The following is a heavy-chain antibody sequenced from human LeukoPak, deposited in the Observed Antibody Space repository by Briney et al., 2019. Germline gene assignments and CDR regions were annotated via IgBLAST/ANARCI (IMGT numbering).Heavy chain of an antibody. Sequence: ASVKVSCKASGNTFTSYDINWVRQATGQGLEWMGWISAYNGNTNYAQKLQGRVTMTTDTSTSTAYMELRSLRSDDTAVYYCARDRAVAVPPFDYWGQGPLVTVSS. D-gene: IGHD6-19*01. J-gene: IGHJ4*02. CDR3: ARDRAVAVPPFDY. CDR2: ISAYNGNT. CDR1: GNTFTSYD. V-gene: IGHV1-18*01.